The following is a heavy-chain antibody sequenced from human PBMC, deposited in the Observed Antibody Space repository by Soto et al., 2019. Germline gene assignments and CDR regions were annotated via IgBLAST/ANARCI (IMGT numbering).Heavy chain of an antibody. D-gene: IGHD1-1*01. J-gene: IGHJ6*02. CDR3: VKGYWKGDV. Sequence: EVPLLESGGGLVQPGGSLRLSCAASGFTFSTYAMNWVRQAPGNGLEWVSAIIGSGGSIHYADSVKGRFTLSRDNSTHTLYRKMNSLRDEDTAVYHCVKGYWKGDVWGQGTTVTVSS. CDR1: GFTFSTYA. V-gene: IGHV3-23*01. CDR2: IIGSGGSI.